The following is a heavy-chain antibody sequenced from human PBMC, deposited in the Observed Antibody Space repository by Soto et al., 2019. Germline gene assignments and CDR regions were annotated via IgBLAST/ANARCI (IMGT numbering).Heavy chain of an antibody. V-gene: IGHV3-7*01. CDR3: ASPASRWTPAQFDY. CDR1: GLTFSTYW. D-gene: IGHD2-2*01. Sequence: SLRLSCAASGLTFSTYWMSWVRQAPGKGLEWVANIKQDGSEKYYVDSVKGRFTISRDNANKSVYLQMDSLRAEDTAVYYCASPASRWTPAQFDYWGQGTLVTVSS. CDR2: IKQDGSEK. J-gene: IGHJ4*02.